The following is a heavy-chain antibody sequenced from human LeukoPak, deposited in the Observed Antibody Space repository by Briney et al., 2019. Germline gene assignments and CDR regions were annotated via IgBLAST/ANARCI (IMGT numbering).Heavy chain of an antibody. CDR3: ARDYYGSGSYYYDALDI. CDR2: IYTSGST. Sequence: SETLSLTCTVSGGSISSYYWSWIRQPAGKGLEWIGRIYTSGSTNYNPSLKSRVTMSVDTSKNQFSLKLSSVTAADTAVYYCARDYYGSGSYYYDALDIWGQGTMVTVSS. D-gene: IGHD3-10*01. V-gene: IGHV4-4*07. CDR1: GGSISSYY. J-gene: IGHJ3*02.